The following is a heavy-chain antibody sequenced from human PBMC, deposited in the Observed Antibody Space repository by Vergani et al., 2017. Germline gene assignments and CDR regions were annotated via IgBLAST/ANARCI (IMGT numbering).Heavy chain of an antibody. Sequence: QVQLQQWGGGLLKPSETLSLTCVVNGASFTSYHWTWIRQSPGEGLEWVGDIDHTGRLDYNPSLKCRLTMSVDKSRNQFSLTLNSVTATDTAIYFCARVNTETNGHLYYYYYMDVWGQGTAVTVS. J-gene: IGHJ6*03. CDR3: ARVNTETNGHLYYYYYMDV. V-gene: IGHV4-34*01. CDR1: GASFTSYH. D-gene: IGHD4-11*01. CDR2: IDHTGRL.